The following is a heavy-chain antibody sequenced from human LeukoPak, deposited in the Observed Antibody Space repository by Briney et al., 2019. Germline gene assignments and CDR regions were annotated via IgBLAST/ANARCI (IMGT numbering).Heavy chain of an antibody. CDR3: AKDRNQYFDPNFDY. CDR1: GGTFSSYA. J-gene: IGHJ4*02. Sequence: ASVKVSCKASGGTFSSYAISWVRQAPGQGLEWMGGIIPIFGTANYAQKFQGRVTITADESTSTAYMELSSLRSEDTAVYYCAKDRNQYFDPNFDYWGQGTLVTVSS. CDR2: IIPIFGTA. V-gene: IGHV1-69*13. D-gene: IGHD3-9*01.